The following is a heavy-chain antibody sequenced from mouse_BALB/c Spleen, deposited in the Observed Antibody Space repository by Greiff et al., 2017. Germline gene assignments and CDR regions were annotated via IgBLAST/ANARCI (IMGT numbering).Heavy chain of an antibody. J-gene: IGHJ3*01. Sequence: EVQVVESGGGLVKPGGSLKLSCAASGFTFSSYAMSWVRQTPEKRLEWVATISSGGSYTYYPDSVKGRFTISRDNAKNTLYLQMSSLRSEDTAMYYCARRDYDVAWFAYWGQGTLVTVSA. D-gene: IGHD2-4*01. CDR2: ISSGGSYT. CDR3: ARRDYDVAWFAY. CDR1: GFTFSSYA. V-gene: IGHV5-9-3*01.